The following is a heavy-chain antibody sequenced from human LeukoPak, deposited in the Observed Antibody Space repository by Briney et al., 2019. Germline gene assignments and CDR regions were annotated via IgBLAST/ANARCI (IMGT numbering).Heavy chain of an antibody. CDR3: ARGPNSNWSGLDF. D-gene: IGHD6-6*01. Sequence: GSLRLSCAASGFSFSTYCMHWVRQAPGKGPMWVSRICPDGTVTNYADSVKARFSISRDNAKNTLYLQVNNLRAEDTAVYYCARGPNSNWSGLDFWGQGTLLTVSS. J-gene: IGHJ4*02. CDR1: GFSFSTYC. V-gene: IGHV3-74*01. CDR2: ICPDGTVT.